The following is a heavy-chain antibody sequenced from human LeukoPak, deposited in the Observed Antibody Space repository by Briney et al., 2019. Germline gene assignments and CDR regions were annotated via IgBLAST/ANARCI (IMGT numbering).Heavy chain of an antibody. V-gene: IGHV1-46*01. CDR2: INPSGGST. D-gene: IGHD1-26*01. CDR1: GYTFTSYY. Sequence: ASVKVSCKASGYTFTSYYMHWVRQAPGQGLEWMGIINPSGGSTSYAQKFQGRVTMTRDTSTSTAYMELSSLRSDDTAVYYCARDLMGATDYWGQGTLVTVSS. J-gene: IGHJ4*02. CDR3: ARDLMGATDY.